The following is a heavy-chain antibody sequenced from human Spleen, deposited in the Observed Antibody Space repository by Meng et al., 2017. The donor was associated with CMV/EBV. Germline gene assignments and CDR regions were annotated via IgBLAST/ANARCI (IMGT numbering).Heavy chain of an antibody. V-gene: IGHV1-8*03. CDR3: ATGTAMVADFDY. Sequence: KGSGYTFTSYEINWVRQATGQGLEWMGWMNPNSGNTGYAQKFQGRVTITRNTSISTAYMELSSLRSEDTAVYYCATGTAMVADFDYWGQGTLVTVSS. D-gene: IGHD5-18*01. CDR1: GYTFTSYE. CDR2: MNPNSGNT. J-gene: IGHJ4*02.